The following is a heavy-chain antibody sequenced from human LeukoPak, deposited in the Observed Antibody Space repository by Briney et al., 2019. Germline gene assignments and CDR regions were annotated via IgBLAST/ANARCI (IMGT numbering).Heavy chain of an antibody. J-gene: IGHJ4*02. CDR3: ARLSSPDYGDYAGRVGYFDY. Sequence: GESLKISCKGSGYSFTSYWIGWVRQMPGKGLEWMGIIYPGDSDTRYSPSFQGQVTISADKSISTAYLQWSSLKASDTAMYYCARLSSPDYGDYAGRVGYFDYWGQGTLVTVSS. CDR2: IYPGDSDT. D-gene: IGHD4-17*01. V-gene: IGHV5-51*01. CDR1: GYSFTSYW.